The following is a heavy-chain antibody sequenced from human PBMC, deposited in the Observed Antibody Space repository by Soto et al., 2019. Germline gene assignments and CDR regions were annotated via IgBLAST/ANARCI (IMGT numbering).Heavy chain of an antibody. CDR1: RCCISSYY. CDR3: AAGDYLTGFSYTDIKWLDT. CDR2: IHYTGST. J-gene: IGHJ5*02. D-gene: IGHD3-9*01. V-gene: IGHV4-59*03. Sequence: SSTXSLSGAFARCCISSYYLILIRHHPGKGLEWIGYIHYTGSTNSNPSLKSRVTISIEPSRNQFSLRLRYVTAADTAVYYCAAGDYLTGFSYTDIKWLDTWGQGTLV.